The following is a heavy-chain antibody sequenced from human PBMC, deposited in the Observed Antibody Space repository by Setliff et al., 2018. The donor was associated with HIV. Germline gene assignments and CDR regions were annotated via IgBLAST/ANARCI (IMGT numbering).Heavy chain of an antibody. CDR1: GDTVTTYA. CDR3: ARDRHDYSSASYLSYFSY. CDR2: ISTHNDDT. D-gene: IGHD3-10*01. J-gene: IGHJ4*01. Sequence: KGSCKGSGDTVTTYAISGVRQAPGQGLEWMGWISTHNDDTDYAQKFQGRVTMTRDTSTSTVYMELRSLISDDTAVYYCARDRHDYSSASYLSYFSYWVHGTLVTVSS. V-gene: IGHV1-18*01.